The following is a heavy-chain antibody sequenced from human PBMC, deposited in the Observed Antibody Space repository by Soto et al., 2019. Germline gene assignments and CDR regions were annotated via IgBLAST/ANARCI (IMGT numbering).Heavy chain of an antibody. J-gene: IGHJ3*02. CDR1: GYTLTELS. V-gene: IGHV1-24*01. Sequence: ASVKVSCKVSGYTLTELSMHWVRQAPGKGLEWMGGFDPEDGETIYAQKFQGRVTKTEDTSTDTAYMELSSLRSEDTAVYYCATDYYDSSAPIAFDIWGQGTMVTVSS. CDR3: ATDYYDSSAPIAFDI. D-gene: IGHD3-22*01. CDR2: FDPEDGET.